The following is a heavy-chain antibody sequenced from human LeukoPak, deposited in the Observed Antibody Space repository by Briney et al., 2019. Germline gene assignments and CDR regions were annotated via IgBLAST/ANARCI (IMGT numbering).Heavy chain of an antibody. CDR1: GGSFSGNF. D-gene: IGHD1-26*01. CDR2: IDNNGIT. Sequence: SETLSLTCAVYGGSFSGNFWTWIRQSPGKGLEWIAGIDNNGITNYNPSLKSRVTMSVDTTRKRFSLRLTSESAADTGVYYCARGGGGAKAFYFDYWGQGSLVTVSS. J-gene: IGHJ4*02. CDR3: ARGGGGAKAFYFDY. V-gene: IGHV4-34*01.